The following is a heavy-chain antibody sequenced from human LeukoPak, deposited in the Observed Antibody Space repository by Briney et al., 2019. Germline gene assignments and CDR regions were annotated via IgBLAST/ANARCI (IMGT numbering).Heavy chain of an antibody. Sequence: PGGSLRLSCFGSGLTLSSYAMHWVRQAPGKGLEYVSAIDVDGGGTNYADSVKGRFTISRDNAKNTLHLQMNSLRAEDTAVYFCVGGYGGDYWGQGTLVTVSS. V-gene: IGHV3-64D*06. CDR1: GLTLSSYA. CDR2: IDVDGGGT. J-gene: IGHJ4*02. D-gene: IGHD5-12*01. CDR3: VGGYGGDY.